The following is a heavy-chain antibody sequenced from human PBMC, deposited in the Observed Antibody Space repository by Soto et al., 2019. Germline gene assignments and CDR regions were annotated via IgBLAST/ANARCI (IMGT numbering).Heavy chain of an antibody. CDR1: GFTFDDYA. J-gene: IGHJ4*02. Sequence: GGSLRLSCAASGFTFDDYAMHWVRQAPGKGLEWVSGISWNSGSIGYADSVKGRFTISRDNAKNSLYLQMNSLRAEDTALYYCAKGQGYYGDPDYWGQGTLVTVSS. CDR2: ISWNSGSI. D-gene: IGHD4-17*01. V-gene: IGHV3-9*01. CDR3: AKGQGYYGDPDY.